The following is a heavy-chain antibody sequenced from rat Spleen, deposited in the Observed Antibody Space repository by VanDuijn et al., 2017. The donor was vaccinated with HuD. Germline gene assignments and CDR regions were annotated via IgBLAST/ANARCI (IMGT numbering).Heavy chain of an antibody. V-gene: IGHV3-3*01. J-gene: IGHJ2*01. CDR2: INSAGST. CDR3: AGDEGPFDY. Sequence: EVQLQESGPGLVKPSQSLSLTCSVTGYSITSSYRWNWIRKFPGNKLEWMGYINSAGSTNYNPSLQSRISITRDTSKNQFFLQVNSVTTEYTATYYCAGDEGPFDYWGQGVMVTVSS. D-gene: IGHD3-7*01. CDR1: GYSITSSYR.